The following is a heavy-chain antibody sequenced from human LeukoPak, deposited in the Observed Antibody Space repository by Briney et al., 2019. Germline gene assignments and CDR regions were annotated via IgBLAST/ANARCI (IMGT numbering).Heavy chain of an antibody. CDR1: GGSISSGGYY. V-gene: IGHV4-31*03. CDR2: IYYSGST. Sequence: SETLSLTCTVSGGSISSGGYYWSWIRQHPGKGLEWIGYIYYSGSTYYNPSLKNRVTISVDTSKNQFSLKLSSVTAADTAVYYCARESAAVAGTLAFDYWGQGTLVTVSS. J-gene: IGHJ4*02. CDR3: ARESAAVAGTLAFDY. D-gene: IGHD6-19*01.